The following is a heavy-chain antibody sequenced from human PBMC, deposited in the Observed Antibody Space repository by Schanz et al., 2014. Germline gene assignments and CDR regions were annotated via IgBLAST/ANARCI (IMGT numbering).Heavy chain of an antibody. D-gene: IGHD6-19*01. J-gene: IGHJ4*02. Sequence: EEQLVESGGGLVQPGRSLRLSCAASGFMFEDYDMHWVRQAPGKGLEWVSGISDRGDGTNYGDSVRGRFTISRDNSRNTVYLQMNNVGVDDTATYYCVKTDAGWRFDYWGQGTLVIVSS. CDR2: ISDRGDGT. V-gene: IGHV3-9*01. CDR3: VKTDAGWRFDY. CDR1: GFMFEDYD.